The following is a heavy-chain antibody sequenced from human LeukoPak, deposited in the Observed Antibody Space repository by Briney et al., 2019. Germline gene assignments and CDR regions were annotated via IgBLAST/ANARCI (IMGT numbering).Heavy chain of an antibody. J-gene: IGHJ5*02. Sequence: ASVKVSCKTSGGTFLNYAISWVRQAPGQGLEWMGGIIPIFGTANYAQKFQGRVTITADESTSTAYMELSSLRSEDTAVYYCARDKSDTAMVYNWFDPWGQGTLVTVSS. CDR3: ARDKSDTAMVYNWFDP. CDR1: GGTFLNYA. CDR2: IIPIFGTA. D-gene: IGHD5-18*01. V-gene: IGHV1-69*13.